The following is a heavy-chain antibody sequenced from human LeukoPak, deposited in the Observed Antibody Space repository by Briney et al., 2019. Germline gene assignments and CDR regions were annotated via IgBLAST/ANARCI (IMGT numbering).Heavy chain of an antibody. CDR3: AKDRSSGWYDAFDI. J-gene: IGHJ3*02. CDR1: GFTFSSYW. CDR2: INSDGSST. D-gene: IGHD6-19*01. Sequence: GGSLRLSCAASGFTFSSYWMHWVRQAPGKGLVWVSRINSDGSSTSYADSVKGRFTISRDNSKNTLYLQLNSLRAEDTAVYYCAKDRSSGWYDAFDIWGQGTMVIISS. V-gene: IGHV3-74*01.